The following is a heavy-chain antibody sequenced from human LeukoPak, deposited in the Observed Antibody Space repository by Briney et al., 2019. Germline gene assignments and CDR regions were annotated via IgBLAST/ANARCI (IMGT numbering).Heavy chain of an antibody. CDR2: ISSNGGST. Sequence: QPGGSLRLSCAASGFTFSSYAMHWVRQAPGKGLEYVSAISSNGGSTYYANSVKGRFTISRDNAKNSLYLQMNSLRAEDTAVYYCASGPSGINWNYVWFDYWGQGTLVTVSS. CDR1: GFTFSSYA. CDR3: ASGPSGINWNYVWFDY. V-gene: IGHV3-64*01. D-gene: IGHD1-7*01. J-gene: IGHJ4*02.